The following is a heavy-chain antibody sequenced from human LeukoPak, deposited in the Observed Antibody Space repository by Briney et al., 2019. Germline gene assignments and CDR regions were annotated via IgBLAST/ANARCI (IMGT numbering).Heavy chain of an antibody. CDR1: RGTFSNHT. CDR2: IIPISGTA. CDR3: ARWAGNSSAWY. Sequence: SLKVSCKASRGTFSNHTIRSVRPAPGQGLEWMGVIIPISGTANYAQKLQGRVTITPDASTSTVYMDLSSPTSDDTPVYYSARWAGNSSAWY. D-gene: IGHD6-13*01. V-gene: IGHV1-69*13. J-gene: IGHJ2*01.